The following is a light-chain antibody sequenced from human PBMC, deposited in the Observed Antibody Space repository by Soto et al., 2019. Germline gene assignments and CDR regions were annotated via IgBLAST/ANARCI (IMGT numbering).Light chain of an antibody. CDR1: QSVSSTY. Sequence: EILLTQSPGTLSLSPGERSTLXXRASQSVSSTYLAWYQHKPGQAPRLXIYGPSSRAAGIPDRFSGSGAGTDFTLTISRLEPEDFAVYYCHQYGSSPRTFGQGTRLEIK. J-gene: IGKJ5*01. V-gene: IGKV3-20*01. CDR2: GPS. CDR3: HQYGSSPRT.